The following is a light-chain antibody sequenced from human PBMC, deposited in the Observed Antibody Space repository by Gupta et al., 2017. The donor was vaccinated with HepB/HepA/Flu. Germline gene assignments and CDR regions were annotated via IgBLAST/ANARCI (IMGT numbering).Light chain of an antibody. CDR2: AAS. Sequence: DIQMTQSPSSLSASVGDRVTITCRASQSISSYLNWYQQKPGKAPKLLIYAASSLQSGVPSRFSGSGSGKDFTITISSLQPEDFATYYCQQSYSTLITFGQGTRLEIK. CDR3: QQSYSTLIT. CDR1: QSISSY. V-gene: IGKV1-39*01. J-gene: IGKJ5*01.